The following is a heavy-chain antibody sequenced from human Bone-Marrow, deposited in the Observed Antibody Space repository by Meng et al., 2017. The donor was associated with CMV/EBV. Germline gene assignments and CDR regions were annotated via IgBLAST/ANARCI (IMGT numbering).Heavy chain of an antibody. V-gene: IGHV4-34*01. CDR2: INHSGST. CDR1: GGSFSGYY. J-gene: IGHJ6*02. CDR3: ARGLYDFWSGQYGMDV. Sequence: SETLSLTCAVYGGSFSGYYWSWIRQPPGKGLEWIGEINHSGSTNYNPSLKSRVTISVGTSKNQFSLKLSSVTAADTAVYYCARGLYDFWSGQYGMDVWGQGTTVTVSS. D-gene: IGHD3-3*01.